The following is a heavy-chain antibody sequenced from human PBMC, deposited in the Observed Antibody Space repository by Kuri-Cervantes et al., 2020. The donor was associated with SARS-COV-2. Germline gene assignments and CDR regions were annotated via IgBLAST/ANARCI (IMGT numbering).Heavy chain of an antibody. D-gene: IGHD6-13*01. CDR3: AKDFSAIAAAGYDAFDI. Sequence: GESLKISCAASGFTFSGHWIHWVRQAPGKGLVWVSRINPDGSYTNNADSVKSRFTLSRDNAKNMLFLQMNSLRAEDTAVYYCAKDFSAIAAAGYDAFDIWGQGTMVTVAS. CDR1: GFTFSGHW. V-gene: IGHV3-74*01. CDR2: INPDGSYT. J-gene: IGHJ3*02.